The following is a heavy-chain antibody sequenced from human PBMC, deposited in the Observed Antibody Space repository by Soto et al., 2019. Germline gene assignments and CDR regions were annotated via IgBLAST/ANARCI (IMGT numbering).Heavy chain of an antibody. D-gene: IGHD2-2*01. Sequence: GGSLRLSCAASGFTFSSYAMSWVRQAPGKGLEWVSTISGSGGSTYYADSVKGRFTISRDNSKNTLYLQMNSLRAEDTAVYYCAKSPSTDYYYYYMDVWGKGTTVTVSS. CDR3: AKSPSTDYYYYYMDV. CDR1: GFTFSSYA. V-gene: IGHV3-23*01. J-gene: IGHJ6*03. CDR2: ISGSGGST.